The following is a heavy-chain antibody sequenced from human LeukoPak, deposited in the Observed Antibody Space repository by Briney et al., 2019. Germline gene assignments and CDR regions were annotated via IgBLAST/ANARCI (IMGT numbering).Heavy chain of an antibody. V-gene: IGHV4-39*07. Sequence: SETLSLTCTVSGGSISSSSYYWGWIRQPPGKGLEWIGSIYYSGSTYYNPSLKSRVTISVDTSKNQFSLKLSSVTAADTAVYYCARVGTSIAAFDYWGQGTLVTVSS. CDR3: ARVGTSIAAFDY. CDR1: GGSISSSSYY. CDR2: IYYSGST. J-gene: IGHJ4*02. D-gene: IGHD6-6*01.